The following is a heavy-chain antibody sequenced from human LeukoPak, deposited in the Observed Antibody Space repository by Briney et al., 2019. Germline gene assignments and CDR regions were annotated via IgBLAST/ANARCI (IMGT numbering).Heavy chain of an antibody. V-gene: IGHV3-23*01. CDR2: ISGSGGST. D-gene: IGHD3-3*01. CDR1: GFTFSSYA. J-gene: IGHJ4*02. CDR3: AKDRSIFGVVIIPGDY. Sequence: GGSLRLSCAASGFTFSSYAMSWVRQAPGKGLEWVSAISGSGGSTYYADSVKGRFTISRDNSKNTLYLQMNSLRAEDTAVYYCAKDRSIFGVVIIPGDYWGQGTLVTVSS.